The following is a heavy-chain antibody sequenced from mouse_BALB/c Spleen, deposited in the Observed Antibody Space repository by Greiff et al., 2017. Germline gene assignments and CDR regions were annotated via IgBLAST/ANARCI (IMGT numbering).Heavy chain of an antibody. J-gene: IGHJ4*01. CDR1: GYAFTSYN. Sequence: VQLKQSGPELVKPGASVKVSCKASGYAFTSYNMYWVKQSHGKSLEWIGYIDPYNGGTSYNQKFKGKATLTVDKSSSTAYMHLNSLTSEDSAVYYCARERGYYGSSYGAMDYWGQGTSVTVSS. V-gene: IGHV1S135*01. CDR3: ARERGYYGSSYGAMDY. CDR2: IDPYNGGT. D-gene: IGHD1-1*01.